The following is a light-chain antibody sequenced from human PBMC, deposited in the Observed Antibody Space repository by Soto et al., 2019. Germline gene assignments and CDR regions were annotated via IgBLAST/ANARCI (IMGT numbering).Light chain of an antibody. V-gene: IGLV2-14*01. CDR3: SSYRSSSTLVV. J-gene: IGLJ2*01. CDR2: EVS. CDR1: SSDVGGYNY. Sequence: QSVLTQPASVSGSPGQSITISCTGTSSDVGGYNYVSWYQEHPGRAPKLIIYEVSNRPSGVSNRFSGSKSGNPASLTISGLQAEDEADYHCSSYRSSSTLVVFGGGTQLTVL.